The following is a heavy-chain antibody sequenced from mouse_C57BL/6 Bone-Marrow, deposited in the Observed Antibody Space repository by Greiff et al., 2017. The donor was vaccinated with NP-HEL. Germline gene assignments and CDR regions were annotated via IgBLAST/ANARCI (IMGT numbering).Heavy chain of an antibody. D-gene: IGHD1-1*01. V-gene: IGHV1-75*01. CDR2: IFPGSGST. J-gene: IGHJ3*01. CDR1: GYTFTDYY. CDR3: ARRDYGSSYGFAY. Sequence: VKLMESGPELVKPGASVKISCKASGYTFTDYYINWVKQRPGQGLEWIGWIFPGSGSTYYNEKFKGKATLTVDKSSSTAYMLLSSLTSEDSAVYFCARRDYGSSYGFAYWGQGTLVTVSA.